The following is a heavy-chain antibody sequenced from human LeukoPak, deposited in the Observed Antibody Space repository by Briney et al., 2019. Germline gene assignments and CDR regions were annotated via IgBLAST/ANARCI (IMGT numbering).Heavy chain of an antibody. CDR3: AKGTYYYDSSGYYESYNDY. Sequence: PERSLRLSCAASGFTFSSYGMHWVRQAPGKGLEWVAVIWYDGSNKYYADSVKGRLTISRDNSKNTLYLQMNSLGAEDTAVYYCAKGTYYYDSSGYYESYNDYWGQGTLVTVSS. CDR1: GFTFSSYG. J-gene: IGHJ4*02. V-gene: IGHV3-33*06. CDR2: IWYDGSNK. D-gene: IGHD3-22*01.